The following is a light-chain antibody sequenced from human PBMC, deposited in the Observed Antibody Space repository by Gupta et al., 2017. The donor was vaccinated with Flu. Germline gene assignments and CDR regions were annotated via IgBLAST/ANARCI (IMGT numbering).Light chain of an antibody. V-gene: IGKV1-39*01. CDR2: AAS. CDR1: QSISSY. CDR3: QHRYSTPCI. J-gene: IGKJ2*02. Sequence: DIQMTQSPSSLSASVGDRVTIPCRASQSISSYLNWYQQKPGKAPKLLIYAASRWKSGVPSRFSGSGSGTDFTLTISSLQPEDFATYYCQHRYSTPCIFGQGTKMEIK.